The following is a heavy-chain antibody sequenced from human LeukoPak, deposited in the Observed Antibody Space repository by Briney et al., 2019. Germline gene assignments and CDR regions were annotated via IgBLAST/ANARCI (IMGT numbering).Heavy chain of an antibody. V-gene: IGHV4-4*07. CDR1: GGSISSYY. Sequence: SETLSLTCTVSGGSISSYYWSWIRQPPGKGLEWIGRIYTSGSTNYNPSLKSRVTMSVDTSKNQFSLKLSSVTAADTAVYYCAATLKWELLPGAFDIWGQGTMVTVSS. D-gene: IGHD1-26*01. CDR3: AATLKWELLPGAFDI. CDR2: IYTSGST. J-gene: IGHJ3*02.